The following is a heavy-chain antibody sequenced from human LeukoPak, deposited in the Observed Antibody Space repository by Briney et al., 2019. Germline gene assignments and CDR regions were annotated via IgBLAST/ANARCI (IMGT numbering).Heavy chain of an antibody. D-gene: IGHD1-26*01. J-gene: IGHJ4*02. CDR3: ARRNSHIGSYRPSYYFDY. Sequence: ASVKVSCKSSGYAFTSYYMHWVRQAPEQGLEWMGIINPSGGSTIYAQKFQGRVTMTRDTSTSTIYMELSSLRSEDTAVYYCARRNSHIGSYRPSYYFDYWGQGTLVTVSS. V-gene: IGHV1-46*01. CDR1: GYAFTSYY. CDR2: INPSGGST.